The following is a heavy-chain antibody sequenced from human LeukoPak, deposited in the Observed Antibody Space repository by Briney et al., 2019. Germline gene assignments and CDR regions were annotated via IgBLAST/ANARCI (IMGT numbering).Heavy chain of an antibody. V-gene: IGHV5-51*01. CDR2: IYPGDSDT. CDR1: GNSFTSYW. D-gene: IGHD5-24*01. J-gene: IGHJ3*02. Sequence: GESLKISCKGSGNSFTSYWIGWVRHMPGKGLEWMGIIYPGDSDTRYSPSFQGQVTISADKSISTAYLQWSSLKASDTAMYYCARHRGLRWLQSVGYYAFDIWGQGTMVTVSS. CDR3: ARHRGLRWLQSVGYYAFDI.